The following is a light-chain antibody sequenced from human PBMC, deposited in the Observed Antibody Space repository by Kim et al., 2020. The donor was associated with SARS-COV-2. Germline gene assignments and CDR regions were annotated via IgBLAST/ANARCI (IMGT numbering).Light chain of an antibody. CDR1: SGVIDDNY. Sequence: GTSTMVLCTRSSGVIDDNYEQLYLQLPDGVATAVVYEDDHRPSGFSDRFSGSIDNSSNSASLTLSGLKTEDEADYYCQSYNRRNVVFGGGTQLTVL. CDR3: QSYNRRNVV. CDR2: EDD. J-gene: IGLJ2*01. V-gene: IGLV6-57*03.